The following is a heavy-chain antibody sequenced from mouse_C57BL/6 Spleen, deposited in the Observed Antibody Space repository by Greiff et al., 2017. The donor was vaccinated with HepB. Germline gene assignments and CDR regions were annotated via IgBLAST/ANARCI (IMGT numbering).Heavy chain of an antibody. J-gene: IGHJ2*01. Sequence: EVQRVESGGGLVKPGGSLKLSCAASGFTFSDYGMHWVRQAPEKGLEWVAYISSGSSTIYYADTVKGRFTISSDNAKNTLFLQMTSLRSEDTAMYYCARDPKYYFDYWGQGTTLTVSS. CDR2: ISSGSSTI. V-gene: IGHV5-17*01. CDR3: ARDPKYYFDY. CDR1: GFTFSDYG. D-gene: IGHD1-3*01.